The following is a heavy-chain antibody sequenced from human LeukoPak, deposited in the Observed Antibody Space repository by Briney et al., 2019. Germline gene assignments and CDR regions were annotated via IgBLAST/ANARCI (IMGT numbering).Heavy chain of an antibody. D-gene: IGHD2-2*01. V-gene: IGHV3-7*03. J-gene: IGHJ4*02. CDR2: IKQDGSEK. CDR1: GFTFSIYW. CDR3: ARDTYGYQPLPAD. Sequence: GGSLRLSCAASGFTFSIYWMSWVRQAPGKGLEWVANIKQDGSEKYYVDSVKGRFTISRDNAKNLLYLQMNSLRAEDTAVYFCARDTYGYQPLPADWGQGTLVTVSS.